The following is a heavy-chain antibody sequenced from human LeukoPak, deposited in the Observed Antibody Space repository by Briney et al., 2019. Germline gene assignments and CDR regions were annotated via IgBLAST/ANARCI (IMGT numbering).Heavy chain of an antibody. CDR1: GYTFTSYG. J-gene: IGHJ4*02. Sequence: ASVKVSSTASGYTFTSYGLSWVRQAPGQGLEWIGWISAYNGDTNYAQKLQGRVTMTTDTSTSTAYMELRSLRSDDTAVYYCARDCDRSGYYCYWGQGTLVTVSS. V-gene: IGHV1-18*01. D-gene: IGHD3-22*01. CDR3: ARDCDRSGYYCY. CDR2: ISAYNGDT.